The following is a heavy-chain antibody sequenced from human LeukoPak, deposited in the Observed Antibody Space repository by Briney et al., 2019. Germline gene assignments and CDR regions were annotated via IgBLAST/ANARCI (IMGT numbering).Heavy chain of an antibody. CDR3: GRLAHNAWYAIDY. D-gene: IGHD6-13*01. J-gene: IGHJ4*02. V-gene: IGHV3-7*01. CDR1: DFTFSFYW. CDR2: ILPDGSQK. Sequence: PGESLRLSCVASDFTFSFYWMTWVRQAPGKGLEWVANILPDGSQKYYVDSVKGRFTISRDNPKNSLYLQINSLRAEDTAVYYCGRLAHNAWYAIDYWGQGTLVTVSS.